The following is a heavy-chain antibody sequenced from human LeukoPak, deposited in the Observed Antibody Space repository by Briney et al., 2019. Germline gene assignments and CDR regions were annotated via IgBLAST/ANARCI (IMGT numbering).Heavy chain of an antibody. D-gene: IGHD1-1*01. V-gene: IGHV4-59*01. Sequence: PSETLSLTCSVSGGSINSDYWSWIRQPPGKGLEWIGYIYKSGSTNYNPSLKSRVTTSLDTSGNQFSLRLSSVTAADTAVYYCARPTADAWYFDLWGRGTLVTVSS. CDR2: IYKSGST. J-gene: IGHJ2*01. CDR1: GGSINSDY. CDR3: ARPTADAWYFDL.